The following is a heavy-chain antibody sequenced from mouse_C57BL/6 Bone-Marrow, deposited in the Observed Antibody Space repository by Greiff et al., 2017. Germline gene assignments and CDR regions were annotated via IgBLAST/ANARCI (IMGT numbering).Heavy chain of an antibody. J-gene: IGHJ3*01. Sequence: VQLQQSGPELVKPGASVKISCKASGYTFTDYYMNWVKQSNGKSLEWIGDINPNNGGTSYNQKFKGKATLTVDKSSSTAYMELRSLTSEDSPVYYCARNGVTTVVPFAYWGQGTLVTVSA. CDR2: INPNNGGT. D-gene: IGHD1-1*01. V-gene: IGHV1-26*01. CDR3: ARNGVTTVVPFAY. CDR1: GYTFTDYY.